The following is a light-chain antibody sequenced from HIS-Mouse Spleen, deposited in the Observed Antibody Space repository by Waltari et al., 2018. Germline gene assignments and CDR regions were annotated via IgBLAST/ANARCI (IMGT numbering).Light chain of an antibody. J-gene: IGLJ1*01. CDR2: SNN. V-gene: IGLV1-44*01. CDR1: SSNIGRNT. Sequence: QSVLTQPPSASGAPGQRFTISCSGSSSNIGRNTLNWYQQLPGTAPNLLIYSNNQRPSGVPDRFSGSKSGTSASLAISGLQSEDEADYYCAAWDDSLNGYVFGTGTKVTVL. CDR3: AAWDDSLNGYV.